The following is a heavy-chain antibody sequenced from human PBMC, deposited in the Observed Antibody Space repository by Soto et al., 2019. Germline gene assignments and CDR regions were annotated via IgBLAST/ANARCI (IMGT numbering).Heavy chain of an antibody. Sequence: XGTLALTCTVSGGSFKSGSYSGSWIRQPPGKGLEWIGYVYHTGRTGYNPSLKSRVSISMDTSKNQFSLNLDSVTAADTAVYFCARDFAYFDSWGQGTLVTVSS. CDR3: ARDFAYFDS. V-gene: IGHV4-61*01. CDR1: GGSFKSGSYS. J-gene: IGHJ4*02. CDR2: VYHTGRT. D-gene: IGHD3-3*01.